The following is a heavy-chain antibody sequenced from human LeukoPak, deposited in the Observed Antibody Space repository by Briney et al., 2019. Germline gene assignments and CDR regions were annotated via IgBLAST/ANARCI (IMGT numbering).Heavy chain of an antibody. CDR1: GDSISGSTNY. CDR3: ARLIRTGDQGRAYSDY. V-gene: IGHV4-39*01. CDR2: IDQSGDT. D-gene: IGHD7-27*01. Sequence: SKTLSLTCTVSGDSISGSTNYWGWIRQPPGKGLEWIGSIDQSGDTYYKLSLKSRVTISVDTSKNQFSLKLSSVTAADTALYYCARLIRTGDQGRAYSDYWGQGTLVTVSS. J-gene: IGHJ4*02.